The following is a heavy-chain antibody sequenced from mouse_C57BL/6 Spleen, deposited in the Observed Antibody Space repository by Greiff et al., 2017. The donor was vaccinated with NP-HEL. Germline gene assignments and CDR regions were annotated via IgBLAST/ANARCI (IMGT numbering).Heavy chain of an antibody. CDR2: FDPETGGT. D-gene: IGHD1-1*01. J-gene: IGHJ4*01. Sequence: QVQLQQSGAELVRPGASVTLSCKASGYTFTDYEMPWVKRTPVHGLEWSGAFDPETGGTAYNQKFKGKAILTADKSSSTAYMELRSLTSEDSAVYYCTRPYYYGSSFYYAMDYWGQGTSVTVSS. CDR3: TRPYYYGSSFYYAMDY. CDR1: GYTFTDYE. V-gene: IGHV1-15*01.